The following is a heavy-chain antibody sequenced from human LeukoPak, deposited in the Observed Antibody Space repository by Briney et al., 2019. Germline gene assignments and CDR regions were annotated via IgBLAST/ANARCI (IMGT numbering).Heavy chain of an antibody. D-gene: IGHD5-24*01. CDR1: GGSISSYY. CDR2: IYYSGST. J-gene: IGHJ3*02. CDR3: ARESRGAAFDI. Sequence: VKPSETLSLTCTVSGGSISSYYWSWIRQPPGKGLKGIGYIYYSGSTNYNPSLKSRVTISVDTSKNQFSLKLSSVTAADTSVYSCARESRGAAFDIWGQGTMVTVSS. V-gene: IGHV4-59*01.